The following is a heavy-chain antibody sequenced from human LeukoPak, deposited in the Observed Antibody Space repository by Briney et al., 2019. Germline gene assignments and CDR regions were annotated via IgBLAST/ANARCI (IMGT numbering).Heavy chain of an antibody. D-gene: IGHD3-16*01. CDR1: GFTFSAYG. Sequence: GGSLRLSCAASGFTFSAYGMHWVRQAPGKGLEWVAIISYDDSEKNYADSVEGRFTISRDNSKNTLYLQMNSLRAEDTAVYYCARDLVSGAYTFDIWGQGAMVTVSS. CDR3: ARDLVSGAYTFDI. J-gene: IGHJ3*02. V-gene: IGHV3-30*03. CDR2: ISYDDSEK.